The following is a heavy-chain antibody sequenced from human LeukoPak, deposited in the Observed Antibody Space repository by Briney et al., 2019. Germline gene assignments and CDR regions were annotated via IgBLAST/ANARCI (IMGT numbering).Heavy chain of an antibody. Sequence: SVKDSCKASGGTFSSYAISWVRQAPGQGLEWMGGIIPIFGTANYAQKFQGRVTITADESTSTAYMELSSLRSEDTAVYYCARGGGYCSGGSCYYFDYWGQGTLVTVSS. CDR2: IIPIFGTA. V-gene: IGHV1-69*13. J-gene: IGHJ4*02. D-gene: IGHD2-15*01. CDR3: ARGGGYCSGGSCYYFDY. CDR1: GGTFSSYA.